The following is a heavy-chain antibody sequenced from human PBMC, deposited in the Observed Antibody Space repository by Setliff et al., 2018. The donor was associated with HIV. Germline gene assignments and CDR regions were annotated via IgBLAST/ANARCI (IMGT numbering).Heavy chain of an antibody. V-gene: IGHV4-38-2*02. D-gene: IGHD6-19*01. CDR2: VYHSGKT. CDR1: GQFISDGYY. CDR3: ARDPNTGWYYLDF. J-gene: IGHJ4*02. Sequence: PSETLSLTCTVSGQFISDGYYWGWIRQPPGKGLEWIGSVYHSGKTYYNPSLKSRVTMSADTSKNQISLMLRSMTAADTAMYYCARDPNTGWYYLDFWGPGALVTVSS.